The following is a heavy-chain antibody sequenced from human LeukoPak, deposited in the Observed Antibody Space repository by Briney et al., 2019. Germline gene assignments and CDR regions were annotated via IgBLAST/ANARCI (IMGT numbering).Heavy chain of an antibody. Sequence: PGGSLRLSCAASGFTFSSYAMSWVRQAPGKGLEWVSANSGSGGSTYYADSVKGRFTISRDNSKNTLYLQMNSLRAEDTAVFYCAKSVGGYCSGGTCSGDWFDPWGQGTLVTVSS. CDR3: AKSVGGYCSGGTCSGDWFDP. CDR2: NSGSGGST. CDR1: GFTFSSYA. D-gene: IGHD2-15*01. V-gene: IGHV3-23*01. J-gene: IGHJ5*02.